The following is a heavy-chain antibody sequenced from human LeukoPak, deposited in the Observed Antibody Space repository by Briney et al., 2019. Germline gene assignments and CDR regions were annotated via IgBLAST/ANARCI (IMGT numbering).Heavy chain of an antibody. Sequence: SETLSPTCTVSGGSISSYYWSWIRQPPGKGLEWIGYIYYSGSTNYNPSLKSRVTMSVDTSKNQFSLKLSSVTAADTAVYYCARSRVATAMVTNYFDYWGQGTLVTVSS. CDR1: GGSISSYY. CDR3: ARSRVATAMVTNYFDY. CDR2: IYYSGST. V-gene: IGHV4-59*12. J-gene: IGHJ4*02. D-gene: IGHD5-18*01.